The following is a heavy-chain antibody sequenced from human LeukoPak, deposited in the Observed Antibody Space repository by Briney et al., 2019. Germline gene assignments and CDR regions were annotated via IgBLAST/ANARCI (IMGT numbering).Heavy chain of an antibody. CDR3: TRGLVVVAQYFQH. CDR2: ISGSGGST. D-gene: IGHD2-15*01. V-gene: IGHV3-23*01. J-gene: IGHJ1*01. Sequence: GGSLRLSCAASGFTFSSYAMSWVRQAPGKGLEWVSAISGSGGSTYYADSVKGRFTISRDNAKNSLYLQMNSLRVEDTAVYYCTRGLVVVAQYFQHWGQGTLVTVSS. CDR1: GFTFSSYA.